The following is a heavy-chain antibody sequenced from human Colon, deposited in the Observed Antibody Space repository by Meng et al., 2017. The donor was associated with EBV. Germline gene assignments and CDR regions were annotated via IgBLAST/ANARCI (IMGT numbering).Heavy chain of an antibody. J-gene: IGHJ4*02. CDR3: ARVRVIPAAVGFDY. Sequence: QVQRQESGPCLVEPSGILSLTCAVSGGSISTSDWWSWVRQPPGKGLEWIGEIYRGGGTNYNPSFKSRVTISVDTSNNHFSLKLSYVTAADTAVYYCARVRVIPAAVGFDYWGQGTLVTVSS. CDR2: IYRGGGT. V-gene: IGHV4-4*02. CDR1: GGSISTSDW. D-gene: IGHD2-2*01.